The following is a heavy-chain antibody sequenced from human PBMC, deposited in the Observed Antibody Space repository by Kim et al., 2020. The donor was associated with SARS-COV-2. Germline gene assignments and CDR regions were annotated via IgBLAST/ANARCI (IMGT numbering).Heavy chain of an antibody. J-gene: IGHJ4*02. CDR1: GGSISSSTYY. CDR2: MYYSGST. Sequence: SETLSLTCTVSGGSISSSTYYWGWIRQPPGKGLEWIGSMYYSGSTYYNPSLKSRVTISVDTSKNQFFLKLSSVTAADTAVYFCARGRALLGEWELLSGDGDPFDYWGQGTLVTVSS. D-gene: IGHD1-26*01. CDR3: ARGRALLGEWELLSGDGDPFDY. V-gene: IGHV4-39*07.